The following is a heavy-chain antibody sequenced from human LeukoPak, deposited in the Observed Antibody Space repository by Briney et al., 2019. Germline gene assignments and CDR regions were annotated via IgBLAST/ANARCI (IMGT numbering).Heavy chain of an antibody. J-gene: IGHJ4*02. CDR2: IYYSGST. D-gene: IGHD3-16*01. V-gene: IGHV4-30-4*08. Sequence: SQTLSLTCTVSGGSIRSGDYYWSWIRQPPGKGLEWIGYIYYSGSTYYNPSLKSRVTISVDTSKNQFSLKLSSVTAADTAVYYCARDKFGGVVSPFDYWGQGTLVTVSS. CDR1: GGSIRSGDYY. CDR3: ARDKFGGVVSPFDY.